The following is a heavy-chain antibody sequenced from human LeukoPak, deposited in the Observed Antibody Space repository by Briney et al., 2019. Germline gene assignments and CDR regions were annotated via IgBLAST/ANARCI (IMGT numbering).Heavy chain of an antibody. D-gene: IGHD4-17*01. CDR2: SSGYNVNT. J-gene: IGHJ3*02. V-gene: IGHV1-18*01. CDR1: GYTFIMYG. CDR3: ARSDYGDFNDAFDT. Sequence: ASVKVSCKASGYTFIMYGISWVRQAPGQGPEWMGWSSGYNVNTKYAQKFQGRVAMTTDTSTSTAYMELRSLRSEDTAVYYCARSDYGDFNDAFDTWGQGTMVTVSS.